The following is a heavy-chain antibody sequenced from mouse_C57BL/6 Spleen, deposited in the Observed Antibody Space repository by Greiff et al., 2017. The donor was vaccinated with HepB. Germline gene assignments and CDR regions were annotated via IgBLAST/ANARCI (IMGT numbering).Heavy chain of an antibody. CDR2: FYPGSGSI. Sequence: QVQLQQSGAELVKPGASVKLSCKASGYTFTEYTIHWVKQRSGQGLEWIGWFYPGSGSIKYNEKFKDKATLTADKSSSTVYMELSRLTSEDTAVYFCARHGPYYYGSSPWYFDVWGTGTTVTVSS. J-gene: IGHJ1*03. CDR1: GYTFTEYT. CDR3: ARHGPYYYGSSPWYFDV. D-gene: IGHD1-1*01. V-gene: IGHV1-62-2*01.